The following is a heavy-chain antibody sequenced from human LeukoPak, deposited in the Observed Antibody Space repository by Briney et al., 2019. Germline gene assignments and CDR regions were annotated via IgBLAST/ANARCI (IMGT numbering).Heavy chain of an antibody. CDR2: ISSSSSTI. V-gene: IGHV3-48*04. J-gene: IGHJ3*02. CDR3: AREGWELNDAFDI. CDR1: GFTFSSYS. Sequence: GGSLRLSCAASGFTFSSYSMNWVRQAPGKGLEWVSYISSSSSTIYYADSVKGRFTISRDNAKNSLYLQMNSLRAEDTAVYYCAREGWELNDAFDIWGQGTMVTVSS. D-gene: IGHD1-26*01.